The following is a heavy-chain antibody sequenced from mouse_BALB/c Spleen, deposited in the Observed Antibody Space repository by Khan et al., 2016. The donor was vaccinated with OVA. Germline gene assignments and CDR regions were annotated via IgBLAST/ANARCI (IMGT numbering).Heavy chain of an antibody. Sequence: VQLQQSGTVLARPGASVRMSCKTSGYIFTDYLMHWVKQRPGQGLEWICSIYPGNSDTNYNQKFKDKAKLTSVPSASTAYMDFSSLTNEDSAVYYYTRAGYGAFAFWGQGTLVTVSP. CDR3: TRAGYGAFAF. D-gene: IGHD1-1*01. V-gene: IGHV1-5*01. CDR1: GYIFTDYL. J-gene: IGHJ3*01. CDR2: IYPGNSDT.